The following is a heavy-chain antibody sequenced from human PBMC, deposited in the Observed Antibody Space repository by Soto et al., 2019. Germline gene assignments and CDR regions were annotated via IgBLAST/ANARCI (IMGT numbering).Heavy chain of an antibody. J-gene: IGHJ4*02. CDR2: IYYSGST. D-gene: IGHD1-1*01. CDR3: ARLPGITTSRRDY. Sequence: XETLSLTCSVSGCSISSPTYYWGWIRQPPGKGLEWIGSIYYSGSTYYSPSLKSRVTISVDTSKNQFSLKVSSVTAADTAVYYCARLPGITTSRRDYWGQGTLVTVSS. V-gene: IGHV4-39*01. CDR1: GCSISSPTYY.